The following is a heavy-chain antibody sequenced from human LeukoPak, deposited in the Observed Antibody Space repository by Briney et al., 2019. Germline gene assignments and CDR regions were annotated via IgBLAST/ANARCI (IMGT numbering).Heavy chain of an antibody. CDR2: INPNSGGT. D-gene: IGHD5-24*01. J-gene: IGHJ4*02. CDR3: ARDRYGDGFAHFDY. Sequence: RASVKVSCTASGYTFTGYYIHWVRQAPGQGLEWMGWINPNSGGTNYAQKFQGRVTVTRDTSITTAYMELSRLRSDDTAVYYCARDRYGDGFAHFDYWGQGALVTVSS. V-gene: IGHV1-2*02. CDR1: GYTFTGYY.